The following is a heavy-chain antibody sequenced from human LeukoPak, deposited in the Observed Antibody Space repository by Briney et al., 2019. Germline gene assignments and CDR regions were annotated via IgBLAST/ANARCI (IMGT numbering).Heavy chain of an antibody. Sequence: SETLSLTCTVSGGSISSYYWSWIRQPAGKGLEWIGRIYTSGSTNYNPSLKSRVTMSVDTSKNQFSLKLGSVTAADTAVYYCARDQDVQWLVLDAFDIWGQGTMVTVSS. CDR1: GGSISSYY. CDR3: ARDQDVQWLVLDAFDI. CDR2: IYTSGST. J-gene: IGHJ3*02. D-gene: IGHD6-19*01. V-gene: IGHV4-4*07.